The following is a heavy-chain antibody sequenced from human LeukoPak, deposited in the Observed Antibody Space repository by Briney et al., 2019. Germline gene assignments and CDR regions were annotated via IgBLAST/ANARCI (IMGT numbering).Heavy chain of an antibody. J-gene: IGHJ4*02. CDR2: ISGSGNII. CDR3: ARDPFMTTGWGVDY. D-gene: IGHD4-17*01. CDR1: GFTFSDEY. V-gene: IGHV3-11*01. Sequence: GRSLRLSCAASGFTFSDEYMNWIRQARGKGLEGVAYISGSGNIIYYADSVKGRLTISRDNARNSLYLQMNSLRAEDTAVYYCARDPFMTTGWGVDYWGQGTLVTVSS.